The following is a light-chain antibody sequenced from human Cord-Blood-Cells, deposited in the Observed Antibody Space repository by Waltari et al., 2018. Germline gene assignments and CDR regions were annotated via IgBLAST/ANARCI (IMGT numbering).Light chain of an antibody. Sequence: EIVMTQSQATLSVSPGERAPLPCRASQSVSSNLAWYQQKPGQAPRLLIYGASTRATGIPARFSGSGSGTEFTLTISSLQSEDFAVYYCQQYNNWPPWTFGQGTKVEIK. CDR2: GAS. CDR3: QQYNNWPPWT. V-gene: IGKV3-15*01. CDR1: QSVSSN. J-gene: IGKJ1*01.